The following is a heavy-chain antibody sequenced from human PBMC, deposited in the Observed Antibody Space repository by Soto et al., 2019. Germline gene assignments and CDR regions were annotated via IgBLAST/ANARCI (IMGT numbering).Heavy chain of an antibody. CDR3: ARVPLGYCSSTSCIDY. CDR2: IYYSGST. V-gene: IGHV4-30-4*01. Sequence: PSETLSLTCTVSGGSISSGDYYWSWIRQPPGKGLEWIGYIYYSGSTYYNPSLKSRVTISVDTSKNQFSLKLSSVTAADTAVYYCARVPLGYCSSTSCIDYWGQGTLVTVSS. J-gene: IGHJ4*02. CDR1: GGSISSGDYY. D-gene: IGHD2-2*01.